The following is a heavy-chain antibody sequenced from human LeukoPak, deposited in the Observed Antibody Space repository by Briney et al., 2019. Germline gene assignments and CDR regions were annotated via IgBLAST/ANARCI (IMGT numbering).Heavy chain of an antibody. CDR3: AKGEGSGSYYYGMDV. CDR1: GFTFSTYW. V-gene: IGHV3-7*01. D-gene: IGHD2-15*01. CDR2: IKPDGTEK. J-gene: IGHJ6*02. Sequence: GGSLRLSCAASGFTFSTYWMNWVRQAPGKGLEWVANIKPDGTEKYYVDSVKGRFTVSRDNAKNSLYLQMNSLTADDTAVYYCAKGEGSGSYYYGMDVWGQGTTVTVSS.